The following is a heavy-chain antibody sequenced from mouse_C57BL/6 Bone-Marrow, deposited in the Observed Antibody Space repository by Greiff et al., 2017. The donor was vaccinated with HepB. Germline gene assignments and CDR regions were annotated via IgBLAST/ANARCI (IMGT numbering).Heavy chain of an antibody. CDR1: GFTFSSYG. J-gene: IGHJ2*01. V-gene: IGHV5-6*01. CDR2: ISSGGSYT. CDR3: ARPQFITTVVDYFDY. Sequence: VQLQQSGGDLVKPGGSLKLSCAASGFTFSSYGMSWVRQTPDKRLEWVATISSGGSYTYYPDSVKGRFTISRDNAKNTLYLQMSSLKSEDTAMYYCARPQFITTVVDYFDYWGQGTTLTVSS. D-gene: IGHD1-1*01.